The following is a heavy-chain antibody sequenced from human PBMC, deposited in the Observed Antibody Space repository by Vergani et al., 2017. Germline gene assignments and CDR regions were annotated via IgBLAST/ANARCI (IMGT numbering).Heavy chain of an antibody. D-gene: IGHD3-3*01. J-gene: IGHJ6*03. V-gene: IGHV1-69*01. CDR3: AGVFYDFWGGSRTPKNMDV. Sequence: QVQLVQSGAEVKKPGSSVKVSCKASGGTFSSYAISWVRQAPGQGLEWMGGIIPIFGTANYAQKFQGRVTITADESTSTAYMELSSLRAEDTAVDYCAGVFYDFWGGSRTPKNMDVWGKGTTVTVSS. CDR2: IIPIFGTA. CDR1: GGTFSSYA.